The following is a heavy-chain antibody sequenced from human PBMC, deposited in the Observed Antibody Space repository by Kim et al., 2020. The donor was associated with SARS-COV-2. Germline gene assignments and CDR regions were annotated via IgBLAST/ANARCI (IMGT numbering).Heavy chain of an antibody. D-gene: IGHD3-10*01. V-gene: IGHV1-69*06. CDR2: IIPIFGTA. CDR1: GGTFSSYA. Sequence: SVKVSCKASGGTFSSYAISWVRQAPGQGLEWMGGIIPIFGTANYAQKFQGRVTITADKSTSTAYMELSSLRSEDTAEYYCARDHYYGSGIDPWGQGTLVTVSP. J-gene: IGHJ5*02. CDR3: ARDHYYGSGIDP.